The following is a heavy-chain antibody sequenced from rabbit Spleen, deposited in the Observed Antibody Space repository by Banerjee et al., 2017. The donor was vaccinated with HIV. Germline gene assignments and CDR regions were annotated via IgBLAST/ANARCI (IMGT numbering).Heavy chain of an antibody. CDR1: GFSLNSGYD. CDR3: GRDANGDVRLSRLDL. V-gene: IGHV1S40*01. Sequence: QSLEESGGGLVKPGASLTLTCKASGFSLNSGYDMCWVRQAPGKGLEWIACIDVGGSGRTYYASWANGRFTISSDNAQNTLNLQLNSLTAADTATYFCGRDANGDVRLSRLDLWGPGTLVTVS. J-gene: IGHJ6*01. CDR2: IDVGGSGRT. D-gene: IGHD2-1*01.